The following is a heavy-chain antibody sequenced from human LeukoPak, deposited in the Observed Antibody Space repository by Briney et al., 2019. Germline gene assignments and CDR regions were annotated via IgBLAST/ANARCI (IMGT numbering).Heavy chain of an antibody. CDR3: ASLTSVLVV. CDR1: GFTFSNYA. Sequence: GGSLRLSCAASGFTFSNYAMTWVRQAPGKGLEWVSIIYSGGNTDYADSVKGRFTISRDTSKNTLYLQMNSLRAEDTAVYYCASLTSVLVVWGQGTLVTVSS. J-gene: IGHJ4*02. V-gene: IGHV3-53*01. D-gene: IGHD6-6*01. CDR2: IYSGGNT.